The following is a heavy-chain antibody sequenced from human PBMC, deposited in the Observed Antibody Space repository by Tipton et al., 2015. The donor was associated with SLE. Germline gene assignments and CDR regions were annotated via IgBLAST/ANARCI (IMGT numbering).Heavy chain of an antibody. CDR1: GVSITTGAY. V-gene: IGHV4-61*08. D-gene: IGHD3-16*01. Sequence: LRLSCTVSGVSITTGAYWTRIRQHPGKGLEWIGYIYGSGSTNYNPSLKSRLIISVDTSKNQFSLKLSSVTAADTAVYYCARVRRGGAMGIFDYWGQGALVTVSS. CDR2: IYGSGST. J-gene: IGHJ4*02. CDR3: ARVRRGGAMGIFDY.